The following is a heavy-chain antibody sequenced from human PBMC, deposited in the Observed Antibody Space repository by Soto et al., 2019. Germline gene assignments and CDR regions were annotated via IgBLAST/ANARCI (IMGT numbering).Heavy chain of an antibody. D-gene: IGHD2-8*01. CDR3: AKARCTTSNCYVPDY. Sequence: GSLRLSCAASGFSFSTYTMSWVRRAPGKGLEWVSAISGSGGSPSYADSVQGRFTISRDNPKKTLYLQMNSLRAEDTAVYYCAKARCTTSNCYVPDYWGQGPLVTVSS. CDR2: ISGSGGSP. J-gene: IGHJ4*02. CDR1: GFSFSTYT. V-gene: IGHV3-23*01.